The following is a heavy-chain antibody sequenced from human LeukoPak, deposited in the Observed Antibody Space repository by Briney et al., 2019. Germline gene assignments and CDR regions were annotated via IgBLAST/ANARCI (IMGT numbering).Heavy chain of an antibody. J-gene: IGHJ6*02. CDR3: ARDLERGKTGIAAAGTSAYYYYGMDV. Sequence: ASVTVSCKASGYTFTGYYMHWVRQAPGQGLEWMGWINPNSGGTNYAQKFQGRVTMTRDTSISTAYMELSRLRSDDTAVYYCARDLERGKTGIAAAGTSAYYYYGMDVWGQGTTVTVSS. CDR1: GYTFTGYY. V-gene: IGHV1-2*02. CDR2: INPNSGGT. D-gene: IGHD6-13*01.